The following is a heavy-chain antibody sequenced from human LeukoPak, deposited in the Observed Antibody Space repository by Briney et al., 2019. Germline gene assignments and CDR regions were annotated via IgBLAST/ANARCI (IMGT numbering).Heavy chain of an antibody. V-gene: IGHV3-30*02. J-gene: IGHJ4*02. Sequence: GGSLRLSCAASGFTFSSYAMSWVRQAPGKGLEWVAFIHYDGARSYYADSVKGRFTISRDNSRNTLYLQMNSLRPEDTAVYYCASTSRAVAGHYYFVYWGQGTLVTVSS. CDR3: ASTSRAVAGHYYFVY. D-gene: IGHD6-19*01. CDR1: GFTFSSYA. CDR2: IHYDGARS.